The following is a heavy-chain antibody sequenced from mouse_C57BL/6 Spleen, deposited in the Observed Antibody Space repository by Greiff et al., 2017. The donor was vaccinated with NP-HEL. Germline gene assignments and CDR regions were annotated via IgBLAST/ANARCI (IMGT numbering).Heavy chain of an antibody. D-gene: IGHD1-1*01. CDR2: IHPNSGST. Sequence: VQLQQPGAELVKPGASVKLSCKASGYTFTSYWMHWVKQRPGQGLEWIGMIHPNSGSTNYNEKFKSEATLTVDKSSSTAYMQLSSLTSEDSAVYYCARGDYYGSNDYAMDYWGQGTSVTVSS. CDR1: GYTFTSYW. CDR3: ARGDYYGSNDYAMDY. V-gene: IGHV1-64*01. J-gene: IGHJ4*01.